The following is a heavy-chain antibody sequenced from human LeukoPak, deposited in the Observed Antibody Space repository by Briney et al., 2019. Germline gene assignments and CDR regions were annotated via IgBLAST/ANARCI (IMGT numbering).Heavy chain of an antibody. Sequence: GGSLRLSCAASGFTFSSYSMNWVRQAPGKGLEWVSYISSSSSTIYYADSVKGRFTISRDNAKNSLYLQMNSLRAEDTAVYYCARDLYSYGNYFDYWGQGTLVTVSS. D-gene: IGHD5-18*01. J-gene: IGHJ4*02. CDR1: GFTFSSYS. CDR2: ISSSSSTI. V-gene: IGHV3-48*01. CDR3: ARDLYSYGNYFDY.